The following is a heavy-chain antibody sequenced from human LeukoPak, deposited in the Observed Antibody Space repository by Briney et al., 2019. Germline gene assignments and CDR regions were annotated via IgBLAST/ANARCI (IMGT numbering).Heavy chain of an antibody. CDR1: GFTFSSYG. CDR2: ISYDGSNK. Sequence: GGSLRLSCAASGFTFSSYGMHWVRQAPGKGLEWVAVISYDGSNKYYADSVKGRFTIPRDNSKNTLYLQMNSLRAEDTAVYYCAKDSSGWGYFDYWGQGTLVTVSS. CDR3: AKDSSGWGYFDY. D-gene: IGHD6-19*01. J-gene: IGHJ4*02. V-gene: IGHV3-30*18.